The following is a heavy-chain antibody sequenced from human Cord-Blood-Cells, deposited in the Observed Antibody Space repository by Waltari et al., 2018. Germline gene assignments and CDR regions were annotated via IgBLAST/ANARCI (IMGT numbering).Heavy chain of an antibody. V-gene: IGHV4-34*01. J-gene: IGHJ4*02. D-gene: IGHD6-13*01. CDR2: INHSGST. Sequence: QVQLQQWGAGLLKPSETLSLTCAVYGGSFSGYYWSWIRQPPGKGLEWIGEINHSGSTNYNPSLKRRVTISVDTSKNQFSLKLSSVTAADTAVYYCARSLAIAAAGNRGLGYWGQGTLVTVSS. CDR3: ARSLAIAAAGNRGLGY. CDR1: GGSFSGYY.